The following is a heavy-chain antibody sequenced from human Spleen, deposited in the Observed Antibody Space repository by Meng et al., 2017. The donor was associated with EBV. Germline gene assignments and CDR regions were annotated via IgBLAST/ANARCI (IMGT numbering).Heavy chain of an antibody. CDR3: ARPFPSWQSPRLDPFGA. J-gene: IGHJ5*02. D-gene: IGHD6-19*01. CDR1: GDSISSFYY. V-gene: IGHV4-39*01. CDR2: VHYTGST. Sequence: QLQLRGSGPGTVNPSETLSLTCTVSGDSISSFYYWGWIRQPPGRGLEWIGSVHYTGSTYYSPSLKSRVTVSVDTSKNQFSLRLTSVTAADTAVYYCARPFPSWQSPRLDPFGAWGQGTLVTVSS.